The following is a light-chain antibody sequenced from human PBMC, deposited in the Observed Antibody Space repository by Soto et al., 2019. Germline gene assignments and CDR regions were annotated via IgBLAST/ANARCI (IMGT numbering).Light chain of an antibody. Sequence: ETVLTQSPGTLPLSPGERATLSCRASQTIRSNYLAWYRQTPGQAPRLLIYGASNRATGIADRFSGSGSGTDFTLFISRLEPEDFALYYCQQYGSSPWTFGQGTNVEIK. CDR1: QTIRSNY. CDR3: QQYGSSPWT. J-gene: IGKJ1*01. CDR2: GAS. V-gene: IGKV3-20*01.